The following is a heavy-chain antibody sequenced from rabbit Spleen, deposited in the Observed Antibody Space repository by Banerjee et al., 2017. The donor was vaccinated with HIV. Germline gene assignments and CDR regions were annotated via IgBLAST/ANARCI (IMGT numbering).Heavy chain of an antibody. V-gene: IGHV1S45*01. D-gene: IGHD8-1*01. CDR1: GVSFSGDSY. CDR2: IDSGSGGFT. CDR3: ARDTASSFSSYGMDL. J-gene: IGHJ6*01. Sequence: QEQLVESGGGLVQPGGSLTLTCIASGVSFSGDSYMCWVRQAPGKGLEWIACIDSGSGGFTYFANWAKGRFTISKTSSTTVTLQMTSLTAADTATYFCARDTASSFSSYGMDLWGPGTLVTVS.